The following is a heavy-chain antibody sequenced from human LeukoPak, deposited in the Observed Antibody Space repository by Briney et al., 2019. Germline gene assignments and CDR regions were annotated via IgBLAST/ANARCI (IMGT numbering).Heavy chain of an antibody. CDR3: ARGVVPAANGLV. V-gene: IGHV3-73*01. CDR2: IRSKANNYAT. J-gene: IGHJ4*02. D-gene: IGHD2-2*01. Sequence: GGSLRLSCAASGFTFSASAVHWVRQASGKGLEWIGRIRSKANNYATAYTDPLKGRFTVSRDDSKNTAYLQMNSLRAEDTAVYYCARGVVPAANGLVWGQGTLVTVSS. CDR1: GFTFSASA.